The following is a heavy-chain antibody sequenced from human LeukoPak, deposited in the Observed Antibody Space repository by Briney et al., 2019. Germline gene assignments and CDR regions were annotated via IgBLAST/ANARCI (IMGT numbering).Heavy chain of an antibody. V-gene: IGHV1-2*06. CDR1: GYTFTGYY. D-gene: IGHD5-18*01. CDR3: ARGGYSYGEFDY. Sequence: ASVKVSCKASGYTFTGYYMHWVRQAPGQGLEWMGRINPNSGGTNYAQKFQGRVTMTRDTSISTAYMELSRLRSDDTAVYYCARGGYSYGEFDYWSQGTLVTVSS. CDR2: INPNSGGT. J-gene: IGHJ4*02.